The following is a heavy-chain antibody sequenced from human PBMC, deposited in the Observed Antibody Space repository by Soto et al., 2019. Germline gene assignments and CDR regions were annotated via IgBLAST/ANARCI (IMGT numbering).Heavy chain of an antibody. CDR1: GFTFSSYS. J-gene: IGHJ6*02. CDR3: ARGGYSSSGLYYYYGMDV. Sequence: EVQLVESGGGLVKPGGSLRLSCAASGFTFSSYSMNWVRQAPGKGLEWVSSISSSSSYIYYADSVKGRFTISRDNAKNSLYLQMNSVRAEDTAVYYCARGGYSSSGLYYYYGMDVWGQGTTVTVSS. V-gene: IGHV3-21*01. CDR2: ISSSSSYI. D-gene: IGHD6-6*01.